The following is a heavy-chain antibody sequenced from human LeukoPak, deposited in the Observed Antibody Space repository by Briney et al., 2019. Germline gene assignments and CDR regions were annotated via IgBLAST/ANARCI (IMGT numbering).Heavy chain of an antibody. D-gene: IGHD3-16*01. CDR3: ANGLAASGVFALRDYYYFMDV. CDR1: GFTFNYYA. CDR2: ISGSGAST. J-gene: IGHJ6*03. V-gene: IGHV3-23*01. Sequence: GGSLRLSCAASGFTFNYYAMSWVRQAPGKGLEWVSSISGSGASTYYADSVRGRFTIMRDNSQNTLYLHIKNLRAEDSALYYCANGLAASGVFALRDYYYFMDVWGKGTTVTVSS.